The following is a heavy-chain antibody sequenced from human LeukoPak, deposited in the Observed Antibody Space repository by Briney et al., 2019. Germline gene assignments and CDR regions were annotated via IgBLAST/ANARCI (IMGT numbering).Heavy chain of an antibody. CDR2: ISGSGGST. CDR3: AKDRLTMVRGVTTVDY. J-gene: IGHJ4*02. D-gene: IGHD3-10*01. Sequence: PGGSLRLSCAASGFTFTNNFMSWVRQVPGKGLEWVSAISGSGGSTYYADSVKGRFTISRDNSKNTLYLQMNSLRAEDTAVYYCAKDRLTMVRGVTTVDYWGQGTLVTVSS. V-gene: IGHV3-23*01. CDR1: GFTFTNNF.